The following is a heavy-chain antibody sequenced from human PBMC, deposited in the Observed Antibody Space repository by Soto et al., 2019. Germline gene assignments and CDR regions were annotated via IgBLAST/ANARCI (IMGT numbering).Heavy chain of an antibody. CDR2: IYYSGAT. Sequence: SETLSLTCSVSAGSIRSTGYYWSWIRQHPGKGLEWIGYIYYSGATKYNPPLQSRLSLSIDTSKNQFSLRLNSLTAADTAVYYCARGSYGSGSYFQAYFDFWGQGTLVTVSS. V-gene: IGHV4-31*03. CDR1: AGSIRSTGYY. CDR3: ARGSYGSGSYFQAYFDF. J-gene: IGHJ4*02. D-gene: IGHD3-10*01.